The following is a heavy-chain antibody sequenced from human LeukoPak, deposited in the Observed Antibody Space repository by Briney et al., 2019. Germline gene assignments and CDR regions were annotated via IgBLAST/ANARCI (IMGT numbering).Heavy chain of an antibody. J-gene: IGHJ4*02. CDR2: IWYDGSNR. CDR1: GFTFSSYG. D-gene: IGHD2-2*01. V-gene: IGHV3-33*01. Sequence: GRSLRLSCAASGFTFSSYGMHWVRRAPGKGLEWVAVIWYDGSNRYYADSVKGRFTISRDNSKNTLYLQMNSLRAEDTAVYYCATSAIHCSSTSCYDYWGQGTLVTVSS. CDR3: ATSAIHCSSTSCYDY.